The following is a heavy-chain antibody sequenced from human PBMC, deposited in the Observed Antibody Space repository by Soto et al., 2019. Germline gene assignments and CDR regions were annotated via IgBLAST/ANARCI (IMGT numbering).Heavy chain of an antibody. J-gene: IGHJ4*02. CDR2: ISGDGCNT. CDR1: GFTFSGYG. CDR3: AKDTILGQGNFDY. Sequence: GGSLRLSCAASGFTFSGYGMHWVRQAPGKGLEWVSLISGDGCNTYYADSVKGRFTNSRDNSKNPLYLQMNSLSTEDNDLSYSAKDTILGQGNFDYWGQGTLVTGSS. V-gene: IGHV3-43*02.